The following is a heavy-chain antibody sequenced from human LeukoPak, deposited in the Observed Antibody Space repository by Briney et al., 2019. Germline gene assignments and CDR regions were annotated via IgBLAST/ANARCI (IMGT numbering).Heavy chain of an antibody. Sequence: GGSLRVSCAVCGFTFSRDDMHWVRQATGKGLKWVSVIGTAGDTYYPGSVKGRFTISRDNSKNTLYLQMNSLRAEDTAVYYCARVGWRYYDSSGYVQYWGQGTLVTVSS. CDR2: IGTAGDT. CDR3: ARVGWRYYDSSGYVQY. D-gene: IGHD3-22*01. J-gene: IGHJ4*02. CDR1: GFTFSRDD. V-gene: IGHV3-13*01.